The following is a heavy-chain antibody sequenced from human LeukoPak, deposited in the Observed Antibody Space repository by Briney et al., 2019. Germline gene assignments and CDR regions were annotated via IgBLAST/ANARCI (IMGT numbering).Heavy chain of an antibody. J-gene: IGHJ4*02. V-gene: IGHV3-23*01. CDR1: GFAFSRYA. Sequence: GGSLRLSCAASGFAFSRYAMNWARQAPGKGLEWVSGISGSAGSTYYADSVKGRFSISRDNSKNTLYLQMNSLRVEDTAVYYCAKSRGYSAYDFPDYWGQGTLVTVSS. D-gene: IGHD5-12*01. CDR3: AKSRGYSAYDFPDY. CDR2: ISGSAGST.